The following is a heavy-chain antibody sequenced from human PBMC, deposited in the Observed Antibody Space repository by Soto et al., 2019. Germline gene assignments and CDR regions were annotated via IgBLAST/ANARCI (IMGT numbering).Heavy chain of an antibody. V-gene: IGHV1-69*13. Sequence: ASLKVSCKASGGTFSNFVISWVRQAPGQGLEWMGGNIPIFGTANDAQKFQGRVTIIADESTGTTYMELTSLRSEDTAVYYCARASRLVGETTYENYFDYWGQGTLVTVSS. CDR2: NIPIFGTA. CDR1: GGTFSNFV. D-gene: IGHD3-3*01. CDR3: ARASRLVGETTYENYFDY. J-gene: IGHJ4*02.